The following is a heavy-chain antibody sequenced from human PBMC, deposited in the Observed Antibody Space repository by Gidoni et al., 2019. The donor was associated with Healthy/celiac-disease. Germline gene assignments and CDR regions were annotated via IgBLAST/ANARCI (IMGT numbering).Heavy chain of an antibody. D-gene: IGHD6-19*01. J-gene: IGHJ4*02. Sequence: EVQLVESGGGLVQPGGSLRLSCAASGFTFSSYDMHWVRQATGKGLEWVSAIGTAGDTYYPGSVKGRFTISRENAKNSLYLQMNSLRAGDTAVYYCARDSGSSGWDFDYWGQGTLVTVSS. V-gene: IGHV3-13*01. CDR1: GFTFSSYD. CDR3: ARDSGSSGWDFDY. CDR2: IGTAGDT.